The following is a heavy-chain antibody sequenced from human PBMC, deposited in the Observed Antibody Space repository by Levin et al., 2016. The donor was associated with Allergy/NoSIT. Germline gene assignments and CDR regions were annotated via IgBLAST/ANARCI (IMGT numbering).Heavy chain of an antibody. CDR1: GYTFSGYY. D-gene: IGHD4/OR15-4a*01. J-gene: IGHJ4*02. CDR2: INANSGGT. Sequence: ASVKVSCKASGYTFSGYYMHWVRQAPGQGLEWMGWINANSGGTNYAQKFQGRVTMTRDTSISTAYMELSRLRSDDTAVYYCARDYENGANPPAGYWGQGTLVTVSS. V-gene: IGHV1-2*02. CDR3: ARDYENGANPPAGY.